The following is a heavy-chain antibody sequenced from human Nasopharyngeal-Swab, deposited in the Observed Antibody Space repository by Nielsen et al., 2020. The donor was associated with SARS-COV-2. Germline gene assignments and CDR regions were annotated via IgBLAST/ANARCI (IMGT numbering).Heavy chain of an antibody. J-gene: IGHJ6*03. Sequence: SETLSLTCAISGDSVSSSSAAWNWLSQSPSMGLESLGRTYYRSKWYNDYAVSVKSRITINPDTSMNQFSLHLNSVTPENTDVYYCARARGAYGDYYYYYYTDVWGKGTTVTVSS. D-gene: IGHD4-17*01. CDR2: TYYRSKWYN. CDR1: GDSVSSSSAA. V-gene: IGHV6-1*01. CDR3: ARARGAYGDYYYYYYTDV.